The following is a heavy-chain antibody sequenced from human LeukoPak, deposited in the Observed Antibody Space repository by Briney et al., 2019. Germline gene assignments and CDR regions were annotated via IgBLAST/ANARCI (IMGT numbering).Heavy chain of an antibody. Sequence: SGGSLRLSCAASGFTFSSYGMHWVRQAPGKGLEWVAVIWYDGSNKYYADSVKGRFTISRDNSKNTLYLQMNSLRAEDTAVYYCARDPDGVVTAFDYWGQGTLVTVSS. J-gene: IGHJ4*02. D-gene: IGHD2-21*02. V-gene: IGHV3-33*01. CDR3: ARDPDGVVTAFDY. CDR1: GFTFSSYG. CDR2: IWYDGSNK.